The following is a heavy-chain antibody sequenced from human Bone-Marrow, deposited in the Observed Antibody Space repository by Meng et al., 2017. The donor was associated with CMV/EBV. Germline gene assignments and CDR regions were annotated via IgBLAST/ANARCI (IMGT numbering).Heavy chain of an antibody. Sequence: GESLKISCAASGFTFSSYAMHWVRQAPGKGLEWVAVISYDGSNKYYADSVKGRFTISRDNSKNTLYLQMNSLRAEDTAVYYCARDRRTRGGTRGFCYYNYGIDIWGQGTTVTVSS. CDR2: ISYDGSNK. CDR1: GFTFSSYA. D-gene: IGHD3-10*01. V-gene: IGHV3-30-3*01. J-gene: IGHJ6*02. CDR3: ARDRRTRGGTRGFCYYNYGIDI.